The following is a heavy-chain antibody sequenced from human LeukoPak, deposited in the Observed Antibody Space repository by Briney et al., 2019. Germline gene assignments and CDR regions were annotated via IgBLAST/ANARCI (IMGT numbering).Heavy chain of an antibody. Sequence: GASVKVSCKASGYTFTGYYMHWVRQAPGQGLEWMGWINPNSGGTNYAQKFQGRVTMTRDTSISTAYMELSRLRSDDTAVYYCARSPAILYQLLFNYWGKGTLVTVSS. CDR3: ARSPAILYQLLFNY. D-gene: IGHD2-2*01. V-gene: IGHV1-2*02. CDR2: INPNSGGT. CDR1: GYTFTGYY. J-gene: IGHJ4*02.